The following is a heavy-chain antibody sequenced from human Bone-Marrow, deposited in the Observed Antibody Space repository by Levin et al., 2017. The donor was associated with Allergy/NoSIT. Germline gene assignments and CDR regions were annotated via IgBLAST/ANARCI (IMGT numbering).Heavy chain of an antibody. J-gene: IGHJ4*02. D-gene: IGHD2-21*01. Sequence: GESLKISCAAFGFTFNNYWMRWVRQTPGKGLESVANIKNDGSETYYVDSVKGRSTISRDNAKKSLHLQMNSLRAEDTAVYYCATAVRGIPFDYWGQGTLVTVSS. V-gene: IGHV3-7*01. CDR3: ATAVRGIPFDY. CDR1: GFTFNNYW. CDR2: IKNDGSET.